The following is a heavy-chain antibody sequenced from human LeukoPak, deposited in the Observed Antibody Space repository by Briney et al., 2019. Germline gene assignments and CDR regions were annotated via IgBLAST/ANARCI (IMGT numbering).Heavy chain of an antibody. J-gene: IGHJ4*02. V-gene: IGHV4-4*07. CDR2: IYTSGST. D-gene: IGHD3-22*01. CDR3: ARTNPRNYYDSSGESFDY. CDR1: GGSISSYY. Sequence: SETLSLTCTVSGGSISSYYWSWIRQPAGKGLEWIGRIYTSGSTNYNPSPKSRVTMSVDTSKNQFSLKLSSVTAADTAVYYCARTNPRNYYDSSGESFDYWGQGTLVTVSS.